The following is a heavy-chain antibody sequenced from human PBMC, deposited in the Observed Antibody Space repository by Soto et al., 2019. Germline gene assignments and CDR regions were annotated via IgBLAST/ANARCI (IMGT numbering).Heavy chain of an antibody. Sequence: EVQLLESGGGLVQPGGSLRLSCAASGLTFIGYGMIWVRQAPVTELEWDSAISGSGSTTYYADSVKGRFTISRDDSKNILFLQMNSLSAEDTAVYYCVTRSRGLQSSPPRLDSWGQGTLVTVSS. CDR1: GLTFIGYG. V-gene: IGHV3-23*01. J-gene: IGHJ4*02. CDR2: ISGSGSTT. D-gene: IGHD4-4*01. CDR3: VTRSRGLQSSPPRLDS.